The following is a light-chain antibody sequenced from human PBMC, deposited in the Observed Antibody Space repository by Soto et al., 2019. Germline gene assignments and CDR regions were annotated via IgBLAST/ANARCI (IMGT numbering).Light chain of an antibody. Sequence: QSVLTQPASVSGSPGQSITISCSGTSSDVGSYYLVSWYQQHPGKVPKFMIYEGSKRPSGVSNRFSGSKSGNTASLTISGLQAEDEADYFCCSYAGSSTPYVFGTGTKLTVL. CDR3: CSYAGSSTPYV. J-gene: IGLJ1*01. CDR2: EGS. V-gene: IGLV2-23*01. CDR1: SSDVGSYYL.